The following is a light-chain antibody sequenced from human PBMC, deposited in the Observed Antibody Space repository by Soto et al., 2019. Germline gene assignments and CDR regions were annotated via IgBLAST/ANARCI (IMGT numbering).Light chain of an antibody. Sequence: QAVVTQEPSLTVSPGGTVTLTCGSSTGAVTSGHYPYWFQQKPGQAPRTLIYDTSNKHSWTPARFSGSLLGGKAALTLSGAQPEDEAEYYCLLSYSGGGFWVFGGGTQLTVL. J-gene: IGLJ3*02. CDR2: DTS. CDR1: TGAVTSGHY. V-gene: IGLV7-46*01. CDR3: LLSYSGGGFWV.